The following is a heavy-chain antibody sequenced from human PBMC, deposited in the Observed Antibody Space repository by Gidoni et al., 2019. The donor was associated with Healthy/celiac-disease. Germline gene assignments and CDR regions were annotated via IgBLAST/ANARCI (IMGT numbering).Heavy chain of an antibody. CDR2: IKQDGSEK. V-gene: IGHV3-7*01. CDR3: ARDRRSRYNSSGYRYYGMDV. CDR1: GFTFGSYW. D-gene: IGHD3-22*01. J-gene: IGHJ6*02. Sequence: EVQLVESGGGLVQPGGSLSLSCAASGFTFGSYWMSWVRQAPGKGLEWVANIKQDGSEKYYVDSVKGRFTISRDNAKNSLYLQMNSLRAEDTAVYYCARDRRSRYNSSGYRYYGMDVWGQGTTVTVSS.